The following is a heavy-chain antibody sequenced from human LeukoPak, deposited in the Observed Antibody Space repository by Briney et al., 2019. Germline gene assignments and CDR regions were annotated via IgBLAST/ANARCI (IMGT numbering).Heavy chain of an antibody. J-gene: IGHJ5*02. CDR3: ARDYNWFDP. CDR2: INPSGGST. Sequence: ASVKVSCKASGYTFTSYYMHWVRQAPGQGLEWMGIINPSGGSTNYAQKLQGRVTMTTDTSTSTAYMELRSLRSDDTAVYYCARDYNWFDPWGQGTLVTVSS. CDR1: GYTFTSYY. V-gene: IGHV1-46*01.